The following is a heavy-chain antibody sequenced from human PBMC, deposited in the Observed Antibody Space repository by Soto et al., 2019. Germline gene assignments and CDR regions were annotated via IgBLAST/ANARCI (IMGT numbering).Heavy chain of an antibody. CDR2: INSDGSST. CDR3: VAVVTPPGPYYYYGMDV. J-gene: IGHJ6*02. CDR1: GFTFSSYW. Sequence: GGSLRLSCAASGFTFSSYWMHWVRQAPGKGLVRVSRINSDGSSTSYADSVKGRFTISRDNAKNTLYLQMNSLRAEDTAVYYCVAVVTPPGPYYYYGMDVWGQGTTVTVSS. D-gene: IGHD2-15*01. V-gene: IGHV3-74*01.